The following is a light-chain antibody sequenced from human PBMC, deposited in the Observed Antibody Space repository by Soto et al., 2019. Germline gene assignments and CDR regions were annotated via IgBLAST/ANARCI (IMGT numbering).Light chain of an antibody. J-gene: IGKJ1*01. CDR2: AAS. CDR1: QSISSY. Sequence: QMTQSPASRSASLGDRVTITCRASQSISSYLTWYQQKPGKAPKLLIYAASSLQTGVPSRFSGSGSGTEFTLTISSLQPEDFATYYCQQSYSTPRTFGQGTKVDIK. V-gene: IGKV1-39*01. CDR3: QQSYSTPRT.